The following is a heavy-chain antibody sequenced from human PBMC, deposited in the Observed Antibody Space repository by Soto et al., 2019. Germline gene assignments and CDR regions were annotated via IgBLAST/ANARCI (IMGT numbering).Heavy chain of an antibody. J-gene: IGHJ6*03. Sequence: GESLKISCQCSGYRFTSYWIGWVRQMPGKGLEWMGIIYPGDSDTRYSPSFQGQVTISADKSISTAYLQWSSLKASDTAMYYCARSSNYYYYYMDVWGKGTTVTVSS. CDR3: ARSSNYYYYYMDV. CDR2: IYPGDSDT. D-gene: IGHD6-19*01. V-gene: IGHV5-51*01. CDR1: GYRFTSYW.